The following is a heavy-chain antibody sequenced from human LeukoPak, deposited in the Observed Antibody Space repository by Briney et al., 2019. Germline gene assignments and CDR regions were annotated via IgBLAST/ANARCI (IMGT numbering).Heavy chain of an antibody. CDR2: ISAYNGNT. CDR3: ARAGGSPPRYFDL. CDR1: GYTFTSYG. J-gene: IGHJ2*01. Sequence: ASVKVSCKASGYTFTSYGISWVRQAPGQGLEWMGWISAYNGNTNYAQKFQGRVTMTRDTSTSTVYMELSSLRSEDTAVYYCARAGGSPPRYFDLWGRGTLVTVSS. V-gene: IGHV1-18*01. D-gene: IGHD1-26*01.